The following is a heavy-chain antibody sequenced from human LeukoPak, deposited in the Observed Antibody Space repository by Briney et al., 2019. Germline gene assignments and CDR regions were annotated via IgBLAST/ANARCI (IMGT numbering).Heavy chain of an antibody. CDR2: VSSSGSTI. Sequence: GSLRLSCAVSGFTFSSYSMNWVRQAPGKGLEWVSYVSSSGSTIYYADSVKGRFTISRDNAKNSLYLQMNSLRAEDTGVYYCARGSITVAGGHYYYGLDVWGQGTTVTVSS. J-gene: IGHJ6*02. CDR1: GFTFSSYS. CDR3: ARGSITVAGGHYYYGLDV. V-gene: IGHV3-48*01. D-gene: IGHD6-19*01.